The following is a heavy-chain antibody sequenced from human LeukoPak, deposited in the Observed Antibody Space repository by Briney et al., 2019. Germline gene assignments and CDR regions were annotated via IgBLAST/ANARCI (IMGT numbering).Heavy chain of an antibody. V-gene: IGHV4-59*01. CDR2: IYYEGSI. J-gene: IGHJ3*01. Sequence: PSETLSLTCTVSGGSIKSFYWNWIRQPPGKGLEWIGNIYYEGSINYNPSLKGRVTISLDTSKSQFSLNLSSVTAADTAIYYCASGSSGWYNSFDLWGQGTMVTVSS. D-gene: IGHD6-19*01. CDR3: ASGSSGWYNSFDL. CDR1: GGSIKSFY.